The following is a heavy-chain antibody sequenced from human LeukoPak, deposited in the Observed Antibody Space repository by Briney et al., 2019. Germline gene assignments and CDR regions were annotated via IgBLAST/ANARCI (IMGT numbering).Heavy chain of an antibody. V-gene: IGHV4-61*02. Sequence: SETLSLTCTVSGGSISSGSYYWNWIRQPAGQGLEWIGRIYSSGSTNYNPSLKSRATISVDTSKNQLSLKLSSVTAADTAVYKCARGANWCDPWGQGTLVTVSS. CDR1: GGSISSGSYY. CDR2: IYSSGST. CDR3: ARGANWCDP. J-gene: IGHJ5*02.